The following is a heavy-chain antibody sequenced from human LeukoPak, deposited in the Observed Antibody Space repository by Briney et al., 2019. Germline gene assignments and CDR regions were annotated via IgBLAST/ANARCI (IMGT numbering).Heavy chain of an antibody. D-gene: IGHD5-18*01. CDR3: ARVLGYSYGYGLGY. CDR2: MNPNSGNT. Sequence: ASVKVSCKASGYTFTSYGISWVRQATGQGLEWMGWMNPNSGNTGYAQKFQGRVTMTGNTSISTAYMELSSLRSEDTAVYYCARVLGYSYGYGLGYWGQGTLVTVSS. J-gene: IGHJ4*02. CDR1: GYTFTSYG. V-gene: IGHV1-8*02.